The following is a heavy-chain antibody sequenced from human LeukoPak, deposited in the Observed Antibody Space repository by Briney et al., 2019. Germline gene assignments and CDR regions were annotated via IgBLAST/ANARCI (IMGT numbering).Heavy chain of an antibody. CDR2: ISWDGGST. Sequence: PGGSLRLSCAASGFTFDDYTMHWVRQAPGKGLEWVSLISWDGGSTYYADSVKGRFTISRDNSKNSLYLQMNSLRTEDTALYYCAKDNYYYMDVWGKGTTVTVSS. CDR1: GFTFDDYT. V-gene: IGHV3-43*01. CDR3: AKDNYYYMDV. J-gene: IGHJ6*03.